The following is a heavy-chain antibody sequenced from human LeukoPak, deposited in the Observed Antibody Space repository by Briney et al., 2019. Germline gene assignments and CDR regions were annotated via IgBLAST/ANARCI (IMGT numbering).Heavy chain of an antibody. CDR3: AGSVYDGSGYSPFEY. Sequence: ASVKLSCKASGYTFTSYYMHWVRQAPGQGLEGMGIINPSGGSTSYAQTFQGRVTMTRDPSTRTVYMGLSSLRSADTAVYLRAGSVYDGSGYSPFEYWGQGTLVTVSS. CDR2: INPSGGST. J-gene: IGHJ4*02. V-gene: IGHV1-46*01. D-gene: IGHD3-22*01. CDR1: GYTFTSYY.